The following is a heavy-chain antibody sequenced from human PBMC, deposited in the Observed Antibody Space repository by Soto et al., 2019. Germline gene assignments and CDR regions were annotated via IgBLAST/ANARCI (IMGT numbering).Heavy chain of an antibody. V-gene: IGHV3-33*01. J-gene: IGHJ6*02. CDR2: IWYDGSNK. CDR1: GFTFSSYG. CDR3: ARAGHCSSTSCYMIPRESPPHYYYGMDV. D-gene: IGHD2-2*02. Sequence: QPGGSLRLSCAASGFTFSSYGMHWVRQAPGKGLEWVAVIWYDGSNKYYADSVKGRFTISRDNSKNTLYLQMNSLRAEDTAVYYCARAGHCSSTSCYMIPRESPPHYYYGMDVWGQGTTVTVSS.